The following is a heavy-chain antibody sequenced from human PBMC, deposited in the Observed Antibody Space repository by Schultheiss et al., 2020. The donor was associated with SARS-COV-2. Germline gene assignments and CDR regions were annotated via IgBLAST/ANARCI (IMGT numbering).Heavy chain of an antibody. CDR1: RFTVNYNY. CDR2: ISGRSDYT. D-gene: IGHD6-6*01. Sequence: GGSLRLSCAASRFTVNYNYMSWVRQAPGEGLEWVSSISGRSDYTYYADSVKGRFTISRDNAKNSLYLQMNSLRDEDTAVYYCARDVWLGSSSEVWGQGTLVTVSS. CDR3: ARDVWLGSSSEV. J-gene: IGHJ4*02. V-gene: IGHV3-11*06.